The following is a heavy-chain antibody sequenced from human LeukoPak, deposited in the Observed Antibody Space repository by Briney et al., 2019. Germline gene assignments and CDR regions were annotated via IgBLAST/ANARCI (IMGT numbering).Heavy chain of an antibody. CDR2: IYSGGST. CDR3: AREGPYCSGGSCYGGGYYCDY. J-gene: IGHJ4*02. Sequence: PGGSLRLSCAASGFTVSSNYMSWVRQAPGKGLEWVSVIYSGGSTYYADSVKGRFTISRDNSKNTLYLQMNSLRAEDTAVYYCAREGPYCSGGSCYGGGYYCDYWGQGTLVTVSS. V-gene: IGHV3-53*01. CDR1: GFTVSSNY. D-gene: IGHD2-15*01.